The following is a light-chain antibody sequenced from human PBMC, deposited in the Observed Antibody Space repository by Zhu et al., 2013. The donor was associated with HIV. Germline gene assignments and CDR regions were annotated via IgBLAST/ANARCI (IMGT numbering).Light chain of an antibody. CDR1: QSVNSNF. V-gene: IGKV3-20*01. Sequence: DIVLTQSPGTLSLSPGERATLSCRASQSVNSNFLAWYQQKRGQAPRLLIHGASTRATGIADRFSGSGSGTDFTLSISRLEPEDFAIYYCQQYEDSPITFGQGTRLEMK. CDR2: GAS. J-gene: IGKJ5*01. CDR3: QQYEDSPIT.